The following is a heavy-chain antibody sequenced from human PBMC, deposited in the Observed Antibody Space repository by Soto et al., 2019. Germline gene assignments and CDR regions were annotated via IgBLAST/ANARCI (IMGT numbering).Heavy chain of an antibody. CDR1: GFSFSVYG. CDR2: IWYDASKQ. V-gene: IGHV3-33*01. CDR3: AAWAEGATEVH. Sequence: PVGSLRLSCETSGFSFSVYGMHWVRQAPGKGLEWVAVIWYDASKQFYAASVEGRFTISRDNSKAILYLQMNSLRAEDTAVYYCAAWAEGATEVHWGQGTLVTSPQ. J-gene: IGHJ4*02. D-gene: IGHD2-15*01.